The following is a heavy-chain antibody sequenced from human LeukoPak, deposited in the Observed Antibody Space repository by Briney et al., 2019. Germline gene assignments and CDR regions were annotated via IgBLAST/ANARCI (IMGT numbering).Heavy chain of an antibody. CDR3: ARLAAASPGY. Sequence: PGKSLRLSCATSGFPFVAYALHWVRQAPGKGLEWVAVISSDTTNKYYMDSVKGRFTISRDNSKNTLYLQMDSLRLEDTAVYYCARLAAASPGYWGKGTLVTVSS. CDR2: ISSDTTNK. CDR1: GFPFVAYA. V-gene: IGHV3-30*10. D-gene: IGHD3-16*01. J-gene: IGHJ4*02.